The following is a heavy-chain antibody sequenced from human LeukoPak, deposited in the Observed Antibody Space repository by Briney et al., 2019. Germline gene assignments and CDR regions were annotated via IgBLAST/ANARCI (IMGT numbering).Heavy chain of an antibody. V-gene: IGHV4-38-2*02. CDR1: GYSISSGYY. Sequence: SETLSLTCTVSGYSISSGYYWGWIRQPPGKGLEWIGSIYHSGSTYYNPSLKSRVTISVDTSKNQFSLKLSSVTAADTAVYYCARVVGIVGATVLSYYMDVWGKGTTVTVSS. CDR3: ARVVGIVGATVLSYYMDV. J-gene: IGHJ6*03. CDR2: IYHSGST. D-gene: IGHD1-26*01.